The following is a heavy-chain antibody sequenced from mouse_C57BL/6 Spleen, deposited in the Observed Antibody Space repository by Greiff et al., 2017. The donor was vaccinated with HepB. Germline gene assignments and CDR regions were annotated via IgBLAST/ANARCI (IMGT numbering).Heavy chain of an antibody. CDR2: FHPYNDDT. J-gene: IGHJ3*01. CDR3: ARSSYDGYYVFAY. V-gene: IGHV1-47*01. CDR1: GYTFTTYP. Sequence: VQLKESGAELVKPGASVKMSCKASGYTFTTYPIEWMKQNHGKSLEWIGNFHPYNDDTKYNEKFKGKATLTVEKSSSTVYLELSRLTSDDSAVYYCARSSYDGYYVFAYWGQGTLVTVSA. D-gene: IGHD2-3*01.